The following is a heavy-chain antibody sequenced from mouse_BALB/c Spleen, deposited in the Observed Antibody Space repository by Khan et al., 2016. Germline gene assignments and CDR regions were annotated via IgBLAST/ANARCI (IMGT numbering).Heavy chain of an antibody. D-gene: IGHD2-14*01. V-gene: IGHV5-12*02. CDR1: GFTFSDYY. CDR2: ISNGGGST. CDR3: ARGYRVYYAMDY. Sequence: EVELVESGGGLVQPGGSLKLSCATSGFTFSDYYMYWVRQTPEKRLEWVAYISNGGGSTYYPDTVKGRFTISRDNAKNTLYLHMSRLKSEDTAMYYCARGYRVYYAMDYWGQGTSVTVSS. J-gene: IGHJ4*01.